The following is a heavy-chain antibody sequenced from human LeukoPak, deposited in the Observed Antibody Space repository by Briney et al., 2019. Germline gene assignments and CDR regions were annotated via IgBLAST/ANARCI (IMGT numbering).Heavy chain of an antibody. Sequence: PGGSLRLSCAASGFTSSNYAMHWVRQAPGKGLEWVAVMSYQGSNKYYADSVKGRFTISRDNSKNTLYMQMISLRAEDTAVYSCARGQFRLSDYDSSAFDYWGQGTLVTVSS. CDR1: GFTSSNYA. J-gene: IGHJ4*02. CDR3: ARGQFRLSDYDSSAFDY. V-gene: IGHV3-30*04. CDR2: MSYQGSNK. D-gene: IGHD3-22*01.